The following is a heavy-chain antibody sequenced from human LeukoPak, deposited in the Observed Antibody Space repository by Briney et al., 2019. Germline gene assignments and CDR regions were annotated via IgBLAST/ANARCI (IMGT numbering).Heavy chain of an antibody. CDR3: VRFSSGWAYYYYYYGMDV. CDR2: ICAYNGNT. V-gene: IGHV1-18*01. Sequence: ASVNVSCKASGYTFSSYGISWVRQAPGQGLEWMGWICAYNGNTNYAQKLKGRVTMTTDTSTSTAYMELRSLRSDDTAVYYCVRFSSGWAYYYYYYGMDVWGQGTTVTVSS. J-gene: IGHJ6*02. D-gene: IGHD6-19*01. CDR1: GYTFSSYG.